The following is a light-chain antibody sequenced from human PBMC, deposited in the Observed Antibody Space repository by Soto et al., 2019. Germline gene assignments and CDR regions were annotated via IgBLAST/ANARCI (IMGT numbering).Light chain of an antibody. V-gene: IGLV2-11*01. Sequence: QSALTQPRSVSGSPGQSVTISCTGTSSDVGGYNYVSWYQQHPGKDPKLMIYDVSKRPSGVPDRFSGSKSGNTASLTISGLQAEDEADYYCCSYAGSYPWVFGGGTKLTVL. CDR1: SSDVGGYNY. J-gene: IGLJ3*02. CDR3: CSYAGSYPWV. CDR2: DVS.